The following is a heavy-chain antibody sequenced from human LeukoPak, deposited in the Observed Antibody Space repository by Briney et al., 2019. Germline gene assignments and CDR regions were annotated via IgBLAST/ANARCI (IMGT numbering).Heavy chain of an antibody. J-gene: IGHJ5*02. V-gene: IGHV3-74*03. CDR2: VNSDGRIT. CDR1: GFIFSNYG. Sequence: GGSLRLSCAASGFIFSNYGMHWVRQAPGKGLVWVSRVNSDGRITKYADSVKGRFTISRDNAKNTLYLEMNSLRAEDTAMYYCVRSDWFDNWGQGTLVTVSS. CDR3: VRSDWFDN.